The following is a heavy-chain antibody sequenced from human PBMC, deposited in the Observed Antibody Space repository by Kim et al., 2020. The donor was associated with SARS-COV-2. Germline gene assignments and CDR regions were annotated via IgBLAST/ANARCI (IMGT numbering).Heavy chain of an antibody. Sequence: ADSVQGRFTISRDNSKNTLYLQMNSLRAEDTAVYYCARDFYDSSVSWFDPWGQGTLVTVSS. V-gene: IGHV3-30*07. J-gene: IGHJ5*02. D-gene: IGHD3-22*01. CDR3: ARDFYDSSVSWFDP.